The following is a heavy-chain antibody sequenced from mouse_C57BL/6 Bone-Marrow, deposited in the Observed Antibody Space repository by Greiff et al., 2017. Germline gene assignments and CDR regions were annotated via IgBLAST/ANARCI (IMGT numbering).Heavy chain of an antibody. Sequence: VHLVESGAELVKPGASVKISCKASGYAFSSYWMNWVKQRPGKGLEWIGQIYPGDGDTNYNGKFKGKATLTADKSSSTAYMQLSSLTSEDSAVYFCARSSSGSLYFDYWGQGTTLTVSS. CDR2: IYPGDGDT. V-gene: IGHV1-80*01. CDR3: ARSSSGSLYFDY. D-gene: IGHD3-2*02. J-gene: IGHJ2*01. CDR1: GYAFSSYW.